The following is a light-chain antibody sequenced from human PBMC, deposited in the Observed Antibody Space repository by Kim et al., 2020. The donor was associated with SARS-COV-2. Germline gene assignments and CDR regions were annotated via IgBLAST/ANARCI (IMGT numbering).Light chain of an antibody. J-gene: IGKJ1*01. Sequence: EVVMMQSPGTLSVSPGERATLSCRASQSISTNLAWYQQKPGQAPRLLISGVSTRATGVPARFSGGGSGTEFTLTISSLQSEDSAAYHCQQYHRWPLTFGLGTKVDIK. CDR3: QQYHRWPLT. CDR1: QSISTN. CDR2: GVS. V-gene: IGKV3-15*01.